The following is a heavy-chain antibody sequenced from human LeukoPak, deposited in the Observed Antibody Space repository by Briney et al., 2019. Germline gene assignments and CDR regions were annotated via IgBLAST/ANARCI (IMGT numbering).Heavy chain of an antibody. CDR3: ASVIGAGYYYGMDV. V-gene: IGHV3-53*01. J-gene: IGHJ6*02. Sequence: PGGSLRLSCAASGFTVSSDYMSWVRQAPGKGLEWVSVIYSGGSTYYADSVKGRFTISRDNSNNTLYRQMNSLRAEDSAAYYCASVIGAGYYYGMDVWGQETTVTVSS. CDR2: IYSGGST. CDR1: GFTVSSDY. D-gene: IGHD2-21*01.